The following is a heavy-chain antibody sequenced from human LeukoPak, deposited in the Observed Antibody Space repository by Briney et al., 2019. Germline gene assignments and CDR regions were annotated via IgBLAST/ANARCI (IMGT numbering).Heavy chain of an antibody. J-gene: IGHJ4*02. D-gene: IGHD1-1*01. CDR2: IYSGGSS. CDR3: ARGTRVGWGYYFDY. Sequence: GGSMTLSYAASGFTVSSNYMSWVRQAPGKGLEWLSVIYSGGSSYYAAFVKGRFSISRDNYKNTLYLQMNSLRAEDTAVYYCARGTRVGWGYYFDYWGQGTLVTVSS. CDR1: GFTVSSNY. V-gene: IGHV3-53*01.